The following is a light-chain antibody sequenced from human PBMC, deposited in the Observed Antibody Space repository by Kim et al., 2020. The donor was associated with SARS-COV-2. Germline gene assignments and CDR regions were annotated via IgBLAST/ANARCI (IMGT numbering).Light chain of an antibody. CDR2: GAS. CDR3: HQYNNWPPLT. J-gene: IGKJ4*01. Sequence: SPGERATLSCGASQSVGSNLAWYQQKPGQARRLLIYGASTRATDIPARFSGSRSGTEFTLTISSLQSEDFAIYYCHQYNNWPPLTFGGGTKVDIK. CDR1: QSVGSN. V-gene: IGKV3-15*01.